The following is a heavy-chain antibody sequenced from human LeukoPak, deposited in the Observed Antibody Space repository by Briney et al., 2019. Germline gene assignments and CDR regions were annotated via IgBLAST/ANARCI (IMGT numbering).Heavy chain of an antibody. V-gene: IGHV3-23*01. Sequence: GGSLRLSCAASGFTFSGYAMTWVRQAPGKGLEWVSNINDNGAQRQYADSVKGRFTISRDNSKKTLFLQMDSLRAEDTAVYYCAKTQWKVGATDYFDYWGQGILVTVSS. D-gene: IGHD1-26*01. J-gene: IGHJ4*02. CDR3: AKTQWKVGATDYFDY. CDR2: INDNGAQR. CDR1: GFTFSGYA.